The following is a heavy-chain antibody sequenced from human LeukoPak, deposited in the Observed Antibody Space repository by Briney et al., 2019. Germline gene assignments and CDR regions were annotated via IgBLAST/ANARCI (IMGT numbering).Heavy chain of an antibody. CDR1: GFYLIDYY. V-gene: IGHV3-11*01. CDR3: ARRRYYFDY. J-gene: IGHJ4*02. Sequence: PGGSLRLSFVVSGFYLIDYYVSWISQAPGKGLGWISYISSSGRNIYFAASVKGRFTMSRDNARWSLYLQMSRLRAHATVIYSCARRRYYFDYWGQGTLVTVSS. D-gene: IGHD1-14*01. CDR2: ISSSGRNI.